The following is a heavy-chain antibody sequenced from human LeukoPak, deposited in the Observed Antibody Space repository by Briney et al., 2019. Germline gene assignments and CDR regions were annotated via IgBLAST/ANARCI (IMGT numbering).Heavy chain of an antibody. J-gene: IGHJ4*02. D-gene: IGHD4-17*01. Sequence: ASVKVSCKASGYTFTGYYMHWVRQAPGQGLEWMGWINPNSGGTNYAQKFQGRVTMTRDTSISTAYMELSRLRSDDTAVYYCARDFGGSVTTAGYWGQGTLVTVSS. CDR2: INPNSGGT. CDR3: ARDFGGSVTTAGY. CDR1: GYTFTGYY. V-gene: IGHV1-2*02.